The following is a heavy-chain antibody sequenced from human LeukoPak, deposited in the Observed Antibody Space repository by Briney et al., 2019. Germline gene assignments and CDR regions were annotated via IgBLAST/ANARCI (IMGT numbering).Heavy chain of an antibody. CDR2: INPNSGGT. J-gene: IGHJ6*03. CDR3: ARDLGAKEYYYYYMDV. Sequence: ASVKVSCKASGYTFTGYYMHWVRQAPGQGLEWMGWINPNSGGTNYAQKFQGRVTMTRDTSISTAYMEPSRLRSDDTAVYYCARDLGAKEYYYYYMDVWGKGTTVTVSS. D-gene: IGHD3-16*01. V-gene: IGHV1-2*02. CDR1: GYTFTGYY.